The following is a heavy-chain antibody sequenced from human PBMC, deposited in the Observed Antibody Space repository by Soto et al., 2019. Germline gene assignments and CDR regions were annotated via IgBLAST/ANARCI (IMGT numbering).Heavy chain of an antibody. V-gene: IGHV4-31*03. CDR3: ARDTAAGPLAY. J-gene: IGHJ4*02. CDR1: GGSISSGGYY. Sequence: QVQLQESGPGLVKPSQTLSLTCTVSGGSISSGGYYWSWIRQHPGKGLEWIGYIYYSGSTYYNPSLKSXXTXSXXTSKNQFSLKLSSVTAADTAVYYCARDTAAGPLAYWGQGTLVTVSS. CDR2: IYYSGST. D-gene: IGHD6-13*01.